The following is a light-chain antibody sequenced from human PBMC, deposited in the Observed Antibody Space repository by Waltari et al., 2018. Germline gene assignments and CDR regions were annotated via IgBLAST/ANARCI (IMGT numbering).Light chain of an antibody. Sequence: SYVLTQPPSVSVALGQTATITCGGNNIGNKVVNWYRQRPGQAPVLVFYLNCDRHSGIPEQFSGSNSGNTATLTISRVEAGDAADYYWQVWDSNIWVFGGGTKVTVL. V-gene: IGLV3-21*02. CDR3: QVWDSNIWV. J-gene: IGLJ3*02. CDR1: NIGNKV. CDR2: LNC.